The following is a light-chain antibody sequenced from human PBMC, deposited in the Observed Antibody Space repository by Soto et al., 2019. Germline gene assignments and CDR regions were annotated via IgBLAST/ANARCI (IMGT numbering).Light chain of an antibody. CDR1: QTVSRY. V-gene: IGKV3-11*01. CDR3: QQRTLLT. Sequence: EIVLTQSPATLSLSPGERATLSCRANQTVSRYLAWYQQKPGQAPRLLIYDTSSRAAGTPARFSGSGSGADFTLTISSLEPEDFAMYWCQQRTLLTFGGGTRVEIK. J-gene: IGKJ4*01. CDR2: DTS.